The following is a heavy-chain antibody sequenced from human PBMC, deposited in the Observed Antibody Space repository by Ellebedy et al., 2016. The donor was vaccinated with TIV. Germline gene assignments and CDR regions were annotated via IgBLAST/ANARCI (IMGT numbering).Heavy chain of an antibody. Sequence: ASVKVSXXASGYTFTSYGISWVRQAPGQGLEWMGIINPSGGSTSYAQKFQGRVTMTRNTSISTAYMELSSLRSEDTAVYYCARGRGYYDSSGYPTMVVRGGSVDYWGQGTLVTVSS. V-gene: IGHV1-46*01. CDR2: INPSGGST. CDR3: ARGRGYYDSSGYPTMVVRGGSVDY. D-gene: IGHD3-22*01. CDR1: GYTFTSYG. J-gene: IGHJ4*02.